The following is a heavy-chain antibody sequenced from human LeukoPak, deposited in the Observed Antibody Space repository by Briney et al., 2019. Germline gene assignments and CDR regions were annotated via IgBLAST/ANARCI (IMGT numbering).Heavy chain of an antibody. CDR2: IYSGGST. Sequence: PGGSLRLSCAASGFTVSSNYMSWVRQAPGKGLEWVSVIYSGGSTYDADSVKGRFTISRDNSKNTLYLQMNSLRAEDTAVYYCARAPPPARVGVTIDYWGQGTLVTVSS. CDR3: ARAPPPARVGVTIDY. V-gene: IGHV3-53*01. CDR1: GFTVSSNY. D-gene: IGHD3-22*01. J-gene: IGHJ4*02.